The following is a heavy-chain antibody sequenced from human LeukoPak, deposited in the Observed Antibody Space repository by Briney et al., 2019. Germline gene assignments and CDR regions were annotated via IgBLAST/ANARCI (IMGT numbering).Heavy chain of an antibody. CDR1: GGSISSSSYY. J-gene: IGHJ4*02. Sequence: SETLSLTCTVSGGSISSSSYYWGWIRQPPGKGLEWIGSIYYSGSTYYNPSLKSRVTISVDTSKNQFSLKLSSVTAADTAVYYCARHGHMVRGEDYWGQGTLVTVSS. CDR3: ARHGHMVRGEDY. V-gene: IGHV4-39*01. CDR2: IYYSGST. D-gene: IGHD3-10*01.